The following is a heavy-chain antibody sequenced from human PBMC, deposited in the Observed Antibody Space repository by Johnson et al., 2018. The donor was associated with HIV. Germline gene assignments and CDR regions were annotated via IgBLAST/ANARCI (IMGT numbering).Heavy chain of an antibody. CDR1: GFSFNNYA. J-gene: IGHJ3*02. V-gene: IGHV3-30*15. CDR3: AGTYDVLDGFDI. D-gene: IGHD5-12*01. Sequence: VQLVESGGGVVQPGRSLRLSCVASGFSFNNYAMNWVRQAPGSGLQWVAFISYDGNNEYYADSVQGRFTISRDNSKNTLNLQMSSLRAEDTAVYFCAGTYDVLDGFDIWGQGTMVTVSS. CDR2: ISYDGNNE.